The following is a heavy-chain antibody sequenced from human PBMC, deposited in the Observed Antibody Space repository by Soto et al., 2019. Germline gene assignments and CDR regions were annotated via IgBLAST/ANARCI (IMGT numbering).Heavy chain of an antibody. CDR1: GFTFSSYE. V-gene: IGHV3-48*03. Sequence: GGSLRLSCAASGFTFSSYEMNWVRQAPGKGLEWVSYISSSGSTIYYADSVKGRFTISRDNAKNSLYLQMNSLRAEDTAVYYCARGPYSKYSRSWYTSHYYYYSMDVWGQGTTVTVSS. CDR3: ARGPYSKYSRSWYTSHYYYYSMDV. CDR2: ISSSGSTI. D-gene: IGHD6-13*01. J-gene: IGHJ6*02.